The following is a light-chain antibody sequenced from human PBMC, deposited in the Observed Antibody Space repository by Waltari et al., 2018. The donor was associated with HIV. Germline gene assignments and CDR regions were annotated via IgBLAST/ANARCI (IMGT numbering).Light chain of an antibody. CDR3: QVWDGRGDPVI. J-gene: IGLJ2*01. CDR2: DDR. V-gene: IGLV3-21*02. CDR1: NIAATKS. Sequence: SYVLTQPPSVSVAPGQTAGITCGGNNIAATKSVHWYRLNPGQAPVVVIYDDRDRPSGSPDRFSGASSGDTATLTISRAEAGDEADYYCQVWDGRGDPVIFGGGTKLAVV.